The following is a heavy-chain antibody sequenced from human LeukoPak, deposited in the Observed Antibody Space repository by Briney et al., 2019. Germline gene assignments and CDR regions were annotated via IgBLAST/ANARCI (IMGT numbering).Heavy chain of an antibody. D-gene: IGHD3-3*01. Sequence: PGGSLRLSCAASGFTFSSYWMHWVRQAPGKGLVWVSRINSDGSSTSYADSVKGRFTISRDNAKNSLYLQMNSLRAEDTAVYYCARGGITIFGVVINPFDYWGQGTLVTVSS. CDR3: ARGGITIFGVVINPFDY. V-gene: IGHV3-74*01. J-gene: IGHJ4*02. CDR1: GFTFSSYW. CDR2: INSDGSST.